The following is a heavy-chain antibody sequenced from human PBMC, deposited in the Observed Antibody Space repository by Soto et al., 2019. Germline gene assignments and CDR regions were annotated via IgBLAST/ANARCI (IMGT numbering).Heavy chain of an antibody. J-gene: IGHJ3*02. CDR3: ARLYGLDAFDI. V-gene: IGHV4-59*08. CDR2: IYYSGST. D-gene: IGHD3-16*02. CDR1: GGSISSYY. Sequence: PSETLSLTCTVSGGSISSYYWXWIRQPPGKGLECIGYIYYSGSTNYNPSLKSRVTISVDTSKNQFSLKLSSVTAADTAVYYCARLYGLDAFDIWGQGTMVTVS.